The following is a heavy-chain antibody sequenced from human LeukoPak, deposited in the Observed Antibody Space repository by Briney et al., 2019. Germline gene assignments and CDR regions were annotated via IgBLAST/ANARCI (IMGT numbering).Heavy chain of an antibody. CDR3: ARDFGYSSGWYGEAFDI. Sequence: KLQGRVTMTTDTSTSTAYMELRSLRSDDTAVYYCARDFGYSSGWYGEAFDIWGQGTMVTVSS. J-gene: IGHJ3*02. D-gene: IGHD6-19*01. V-gene: IGHV1-18*01.